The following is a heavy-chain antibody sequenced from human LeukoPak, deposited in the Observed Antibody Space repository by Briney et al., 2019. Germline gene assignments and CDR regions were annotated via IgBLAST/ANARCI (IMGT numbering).Heavy chain of an antibody. Sequence: PSQTLSLTCTVSGGSISSGDYYWSWIRQPPGKGLEWIGYIYYSGSTYYNPSLKSRVTISVDTSKNQFSLKLSSVTAADTAVYYCARPAAGTPAIDYWGQGTLVTVSS. D-gene: IGHD6-13*01. CDR2: IYYSGST. V-gene: IGHV4-30-4*01. CDR1: GGSISSGDYY. J-gene: IGHJ4*02. CDR3: ARPAAGTPAIDY.